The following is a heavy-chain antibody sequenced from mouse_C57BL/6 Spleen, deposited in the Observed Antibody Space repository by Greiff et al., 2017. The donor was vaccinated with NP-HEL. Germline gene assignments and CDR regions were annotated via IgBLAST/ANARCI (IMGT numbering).Heavy chain of an antibody. CDR1: GYSFTSYY. CDR2: IYPGSGNT. J-gene: IGHJ2*01. CDR3: ADLSGSYFDY. V-gene: IGHV1-66*01. D-gene: IGHD1-1*01. Sequence: VKLVESGPELVKPGASVKISCKASGYSFTSYYIHWVKQRPGQGLEWIGWIYPGSGNTKYNEKFKGKATLTADTSSSTAYMQLSSLTSEDSAVYYCADLSGSYFDYWGQGTTLTVSS.